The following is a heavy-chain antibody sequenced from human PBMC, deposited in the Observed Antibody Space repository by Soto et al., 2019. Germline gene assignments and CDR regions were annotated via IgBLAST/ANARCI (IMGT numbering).Heavy chain of an antibody. J-gene: IGHJ4*02. CDR2: ISGSGGST. D-gene: IGHD2-2*01. V-gene: IGHV3-23*01. CDR3: AKDRTDIVVVPAAHYFDY. Sequence: GGSLRLSCAASGFTFSSYATSWVRQAPGKGLEWVSAISGSGGSTYYADSVKGRFTISRDNSKNTLYLQMNSLRAEDTAVYYCAKDRTDIVVVPAAHYFDYWGQGTLVTVSS. CDR1: GFTFSSYA.